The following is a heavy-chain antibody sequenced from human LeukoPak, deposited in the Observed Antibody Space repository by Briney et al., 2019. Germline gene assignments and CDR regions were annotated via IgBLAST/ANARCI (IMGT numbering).Heavy chain of an antibody. J-gene: IGHJ4*02. V-gene: IGHV3-23*01. CDR1: GFTLSNYA. D-gene: IGHD3-16*02. CDR3: ARSLSSRFSGPRRPYYVDY. Sequence: PGGCLRLACSPPGFTLSNYAMSSVRQAPGKGLRLVSGISSSGGSTDEVDSVKGRFTISRDNSKNTLYLQMNSLRAEDTAVYYCARSLSSRFSGPRRPYYVDYWGQGTLVTVSS. CDR2: ISSSGGST.